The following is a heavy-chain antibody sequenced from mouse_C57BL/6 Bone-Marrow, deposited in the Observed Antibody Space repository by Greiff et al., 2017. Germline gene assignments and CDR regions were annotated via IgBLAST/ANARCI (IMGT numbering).Heavy chain of an antibody. CDR3: ARKYYGPGYFDV. CDR2: IYPGDGDT. D-gene: IGHD1-1*01. V-gene: IGHV1-82*01. J-gene: IGHJ1*03. Sequence: QVQLKQSGPELVKPGASVKISCKASGYAFSSSWMNWVKQRPGKGLEWIGRIYPGDGDTNYNGKFKGKATLTTDKSSSTAYMQLSSLTSEDSAVYLCARKYYGPGYFDVWGTGTTVTVSS. CDR1: GYAFSSSW.